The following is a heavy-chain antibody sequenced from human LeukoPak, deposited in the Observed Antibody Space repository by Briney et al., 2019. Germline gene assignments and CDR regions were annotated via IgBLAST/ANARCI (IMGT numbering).Heavy chain of an antibody. CDR2: IWYDGSNK. V-gene: IGHV3-33*01. Sequence: GGSLRLSCAASGFTFSRHGMHWVRLAPGKGLEWVAVIWYDGSNKYYADSVKGRFTISRDNSKNTLYLQMNSLRAEDTAVYYCARDLQDIVVVPAAIPQAFDIWGQGTMVTVSS. J-gene: IGHJ3*02. D-gene: IGHD2-2*02. CDR1: GFTFSRHG. CDR3: ARDLQDIVVVPAAIPQAFDI.